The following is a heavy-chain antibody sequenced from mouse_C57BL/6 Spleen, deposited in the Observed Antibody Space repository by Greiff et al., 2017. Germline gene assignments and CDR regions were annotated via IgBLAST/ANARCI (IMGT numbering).Heavy chain of an antibody. CDR3: ARAGLAIYDGYYEAMDY. Sequence: EVQLQQSGPELVKPGASVKIPCKASGYTFTDYNMDWVKQSHGKSLEWIGDINPNNGGTIYNQKFKGKATLTVDKSSSTAYMELRSLTSEDTAVYYCARAGLAIYDGYYEAMDYWGQGTSVTVSS. CDR2: INPNNGGT. J-gene: IGHJ4*01. CDR1: GYTFTDYN. V-gene: IGHV1-18*01. D-gene: IGHD2-3*01.